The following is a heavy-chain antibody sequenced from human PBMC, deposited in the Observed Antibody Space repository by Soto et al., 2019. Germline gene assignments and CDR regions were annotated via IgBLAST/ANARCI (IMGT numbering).Heavy chain of an antibody. CDR1: GGSISSSGYY. CDR2: IYYSGST. D-gene: IGHD2-15*01. CDR3: ARPSPRYCSGGSCLEFPDAFDI. V-gene: IGHV4-39*01. J-gene: IGHJ3*02. Sequence: PSLPKSLTCTVAGGSISSSGYYWGWISKPPGKGLEWIGSIYYSGSTYYNPSLKSRVTISVDTSKNQFSLKLSSVTAADTAVYYCARPSPRYCSGGSCLEFPDAFDIWGQGTMVTVSS.